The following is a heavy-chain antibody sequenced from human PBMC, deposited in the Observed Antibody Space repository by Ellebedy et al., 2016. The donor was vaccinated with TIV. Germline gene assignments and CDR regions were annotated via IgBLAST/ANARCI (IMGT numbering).Heavy chain of an antibody. Sequence: MPGGSLRLSCGVSGDSINNDNFWSWVRQPPGRGLEWIGEVYHTGHTNYNQSLRSRVTVTVDKSKGQFSLTLRSITAADTAVYFCGRDWTRGGGYIPSWFDPWGQGTLVTVSS. CDR3: GRDWTRGGGYIPSWFDP. V-gene: IGHV4-4*01. CDR2: VYHTGHT. D-gene: IGHD5-24*01. J-gene: IGHJ5*02. CDR1: GDSINNDNF.